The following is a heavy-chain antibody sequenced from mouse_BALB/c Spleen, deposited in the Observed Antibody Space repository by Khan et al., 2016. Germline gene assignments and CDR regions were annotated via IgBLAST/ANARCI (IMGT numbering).Heavy chain of an antibody. J-gene: IGHJ3*01. Sequence: EVQLQESGPDLVKPSQSLSLTCTVTGYSITSGYSWHWIRQFPGNKLEWMGYIHYSGSTNYNPSLQSRISITRDPSKNQFFLPLNSVTTEDTATYYCARSHYDYTWLAYWGQGTLVTVSA. V-gene: IGHV3-1*02. CDR1: GYSITSGYS. D-gene: IGHD2-4*01. CDR2: IHYSGST. CDR3: ARSHYDYTWLAY.